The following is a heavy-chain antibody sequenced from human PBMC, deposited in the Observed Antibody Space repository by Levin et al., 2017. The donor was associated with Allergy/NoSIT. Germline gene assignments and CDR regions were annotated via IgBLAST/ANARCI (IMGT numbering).Heavy chain of an antibody. CDR2: IYSGGGT. CDR3: ARDHTSGWNWFDP. V-gene: IGHV4-59*01. J-gene: IGHJ5*02. CDR1: AASITGYY. D-gene: IGHD6-19*01. Sequence: PSETLSLTCTVSAASITGYYWSWIRQPPGKGLEWIGYIYSGGGTNYNPSLKSRVTMSVDSSKNHFTLRLTSVTAADTAVYYCARDHTSGWNWFDPWGQGILVTVSS.